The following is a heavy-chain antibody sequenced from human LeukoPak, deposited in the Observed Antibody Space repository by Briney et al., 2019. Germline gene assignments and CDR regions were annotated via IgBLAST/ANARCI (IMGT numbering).Heavy chain of an antibody. CDR2: IYYSGST. CDR1: GGSISSGGYY. V-gene: IGHV4-31*03. CDR3: ARATPIDDDAFDI. Sequence: SETLSLTCTVSGGSISSGGYYWSWIRQHPGKGLEWIGYIYYSGSTYYNPSLKSRVTISVDTSKNQFSLKLSSVTAADTAVYYCARATPIDDDAFDIWGQGTMVTVSS. J-gene: IGHJ3*02.